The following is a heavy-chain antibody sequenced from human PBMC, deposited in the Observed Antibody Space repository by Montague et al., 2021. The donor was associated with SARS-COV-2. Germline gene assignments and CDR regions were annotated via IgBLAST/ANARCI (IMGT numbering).Heavy chain of an antibody. CDR2: ISTYDYKT. J-gene: IGHJ3*02. CDR1: GYIFSSYS. CDR3: ARDWYCRGGRCHNTVDI. Sequence: SVKVSCKASGYIFSSYSISWVRQAPGQGLEWMGWISTYDYKTNYAQMVQGRVTVTTDTSTSTVYMELRSLRSDDTAVYYCARDWYCRGGRCHNTVDIWGQGTLVTVSS. D-gene: IGHD2-15*01. V-gene: IGHV1-18*01.